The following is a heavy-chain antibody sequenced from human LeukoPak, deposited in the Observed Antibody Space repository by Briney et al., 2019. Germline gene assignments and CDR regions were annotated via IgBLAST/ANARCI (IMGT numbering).Heavy chain of an antibody. J-gene: IGHJ4*02. Sequence: GGSLRLSCAASGFTFSSYAMSWVRQPPGKGLEWVSAINGSGGSTYYADSVRGRFTISRDNSKNTLYLQMNSLRAEDTAVYYCAKDILRYFDRSGFDYWGQGTLVTVSS. CDR3: AKDILRYFDRSGFDY. D-gene: IGHD3-9*01. V-gene: IGHV3-23*01. CDR1: GFTFSSYA. CDR2: INGSGGST.